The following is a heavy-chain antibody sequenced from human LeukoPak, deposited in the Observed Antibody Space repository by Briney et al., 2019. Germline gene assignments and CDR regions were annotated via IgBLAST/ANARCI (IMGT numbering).Heavy chain of an antibody. CDR3: AREYYDYVWGSPMPIYYMDV. Sequence: ASVKVSCKASGYSFTSHYMHWVRQAPGQGLEWMGWINPNSGGTNYAQKFQGRVTMTRDTSISTAYMELSRLRSDDTAVYYCAREYYDYVWGSPMPIYYMDVWGKGTTVTISS. V-gene: IGHV1-2*02. J-gene: IGHJ6*03. D-gene: IGHD3-16*01. CDR1: GYSFTSHY. CDR2: INPNSGGT.